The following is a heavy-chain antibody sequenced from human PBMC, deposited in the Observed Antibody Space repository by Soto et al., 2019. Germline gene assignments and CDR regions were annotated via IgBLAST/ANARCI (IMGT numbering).Heavy chain of an antibody. CDR3: TTDSRLLWFGELSE. V-gene: IGHV3-15*01. CDR2: IKSKTDGGTT. CDR1: GFTFSNAW. Sequence: EVQLVESGGGLVKPGGSLRLSCEASGFTFSNAWMSWVRQAPGKGLEWVGRIKSKTDGGTTDYAAPVKGRFTISRDDSKNTLYLQMNSLKTEDTAVYYCTTDSRLLWFGELSEWGQGTLVTVSS. D-gene: IGHD3-10*01. J-gene: IGHJ4*02.